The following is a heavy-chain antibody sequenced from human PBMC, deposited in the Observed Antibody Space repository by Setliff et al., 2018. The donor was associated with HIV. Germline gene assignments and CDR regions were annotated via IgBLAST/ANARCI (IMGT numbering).Heavy chain of an antibody. V-gene: IGHV4-39*01. D-gene: IGHD3-10*01. CDR3: VRQGLTMNRGVPAPILYSFDY. J-gene: IGHJ4*02. CDR2: MYYRGTT. CDR1: GGSIISSSYY. Sequence: PSETLSLTCTVSGGSIISSSYYWGWIRQPPGKGLEWIGTMYYRGTTYNNPSLKSRVTFSADTSKNQFSLNLNSVTATDTAVYYCVRQGLTMNRGVPAPILYSFDYWGQGILVTVSS.